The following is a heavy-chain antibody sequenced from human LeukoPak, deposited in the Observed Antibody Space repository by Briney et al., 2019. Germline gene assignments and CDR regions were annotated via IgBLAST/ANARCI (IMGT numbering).Heavy chain of an antibody. CDR2: IIPILGIA. Sequence: ASVKVSCKASGGTFSSYAISWVRQAPGQGLEWMGRIIPILGIANYAQKFQGRVTMTTDTSTSTAYMELRSLRSDDTAVYYCALDYGDYYCGYWGQGTLVTVSS. CDR3: ALDYGDYYCGY. J-gene: IGHJ4*02. V-gene: IGHV1-69*04. D-gene: IGHD4-17*01. CDR1: GGTFSSYA.